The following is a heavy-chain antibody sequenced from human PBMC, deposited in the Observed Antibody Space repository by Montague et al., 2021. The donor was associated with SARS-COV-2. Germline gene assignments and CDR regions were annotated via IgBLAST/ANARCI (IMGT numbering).Heavy chain of an antibody. D-gene: IGHD2-15*01. CDR2: ITDSGST. V-gene: IGHV4-59*08. J-gene: IGHJ4*02. CDR1: GGSISSFY. Sequence: SETLSLTCTVSGGSISSFYWCWFRQPQGQGMEWMGYITDSGSTNNNSNRTSQGTMSVDTSTNKCSLKLNSVTAADTAVYYCARHYSATLPAVYWGQGTLVTVSS. CDR3: ARHYSATLPAVY.